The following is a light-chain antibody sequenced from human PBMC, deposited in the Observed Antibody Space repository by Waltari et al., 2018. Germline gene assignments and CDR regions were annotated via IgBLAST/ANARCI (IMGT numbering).Light chain of an antibody. CDR2: DVT. J-gene: IGLJ1*01. CDR3: GVTLYV. CDR1: SSDVGASNY. V-gene: IGLV2-14*03. Sequence: QSALTQPAPVSGSPGQSITISCTGTSSDVGASNYVSWYQQHPGKAPKLMTYDVTKRPSWVSGRFSGSKSGNTASLTISGLQAEDEADYVSGVTLYVFGTGTKVTVL.